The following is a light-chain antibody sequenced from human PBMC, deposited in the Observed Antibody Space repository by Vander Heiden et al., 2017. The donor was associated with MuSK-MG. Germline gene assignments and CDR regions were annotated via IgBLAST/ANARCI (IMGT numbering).Light chain of an antibody. Sequence: SSELTQPPSLSVSPGQTASITCSGDSLGAKYASWYQQRPGQSPVLVIFQDTKRPSGIPERFSGSNSGNTATLTISGTQAMDEADYYCQVWDTNTAHVVFGGGTKLTVL. V-gene: IGLV3-1*01. CDR3: QVWDTNTAHVV. CDR2: QDT. CDR1: SLGAKY. J-gene: IGLJ2*01.